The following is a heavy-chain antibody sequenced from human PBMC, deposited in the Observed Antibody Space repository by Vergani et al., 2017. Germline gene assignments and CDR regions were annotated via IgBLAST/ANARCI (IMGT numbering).Heavy chain of an antibody. D-gene: IGHD2-15*01. Sequence: QVQLQASGPGRVKPSQTLSLTCTMSGGSISAGYYFWSWLRQPAGKGLEWLGHISASGNASHSPSLKTLVSMSVDTPKNQFSLTVTSVTDADTAIYFCAQRSGEYYSGGKVHPPRTAFDVWGHGTVVTVSS. CDR2: ISASGNA. J-gene: IGHJ3*01. CDR3: AQRSGEYYSGGKVHPPRTAFDV. CDR1: GGSISAGYYF. V-gene: IGHV4-61*02.